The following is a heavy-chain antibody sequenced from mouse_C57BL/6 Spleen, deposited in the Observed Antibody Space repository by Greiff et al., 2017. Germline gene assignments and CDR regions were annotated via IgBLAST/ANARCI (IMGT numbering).Heavy chain of an antibody. D-gene: IGHD2-4*01. J-gene: IGHJ3*01. CDR3: ARPLYYDDDGGFAY. CDR2: IHPNSGST. CDR1: GYTFTSYW. V-gene: IGHV1-64*01. Sequence: QVQLQQPGAELVKPGASVKLSCKASGYTFTSYWMHWVKQRPGQGLAWIGMIHPNSGSTNYNEKFKSKATLTVDKSSSSAYMQLSSLTSEDSAVYYCARPLYYDDDGGFAYWGQGTLVTVSA.